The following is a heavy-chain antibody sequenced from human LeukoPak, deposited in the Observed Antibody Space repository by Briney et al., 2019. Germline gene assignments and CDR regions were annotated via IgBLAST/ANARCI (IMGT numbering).Heavy chain of an antibody. D-gene: IGHD3-22*01. V-gene: IGHV1-69*05. CDR1: GGTFSSYA. CDR2: IIPIFGTA. CDR3: AREYYYDSGGYSPYYFDY. Sequence: GASVKVSCKASGGTFSSYAISWVRQAPGQGLEWMGRIIPIFGTANYAQKFQGRVTITTDESTSTAYMELSSLRSEDTAVYYCAREYYYDSGGYSPYYFDYRGQGTLVTASS. J-gene: IGHJ4*02.